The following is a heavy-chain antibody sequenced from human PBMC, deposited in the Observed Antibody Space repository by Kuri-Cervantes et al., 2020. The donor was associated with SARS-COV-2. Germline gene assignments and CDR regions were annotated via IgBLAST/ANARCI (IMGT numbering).Heavy chain of an antibody. J-gene: IGHJ4*02. Sequence: ASVKVSCKASGYTFTSYGISWVRQAPGQGLEWMGWISAYNGNTNYAQKLQGRVTMTTDTSTSTAYMELRSLRSDDTAVYYCASLPAYDILTGYYKLGVDYWGQGTLVTVSS. V-gene: IGHV1-18*01. D-gene: IGHD3-9*01. CDR2: ISAYNGNT. CDR3: ASLPAYDILTGYYKLGVDY. CDR1: GYTFTSYG.